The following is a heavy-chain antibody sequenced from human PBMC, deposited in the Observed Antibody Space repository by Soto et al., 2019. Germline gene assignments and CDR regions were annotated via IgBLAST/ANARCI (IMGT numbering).Heavy chain of an antibody. D-gene: IGHD3-10*01. V-gene: IGHV4-59*01. CDR3: ARESLLWFGEAQSGMDV. Sequence: SETLSLTCTVSGGSITNYYWNWIRQPPGRGLEWIGYIYYSGSTNYNPSLKSRVTISVDTSKNPFSLKLSSVTAADTAVYYCARESLLWFGEAQSGMDVWGQGTTVTVSS. CDR1: GGSITNYY. CDR2: IYYSGST. J-gene: IGHJ6*02.